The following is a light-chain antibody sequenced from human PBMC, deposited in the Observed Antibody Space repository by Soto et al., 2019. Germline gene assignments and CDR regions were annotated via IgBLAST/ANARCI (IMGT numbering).Light chain of an antibody. V-gene: IGKV1-9*01. J-gene: IGKJ1*01. Sequence: DIHLTQSPSSLSASVGDRVTITCRASQAITNNLAWYQQKPGNPPKLLIYEESTLHSGVPSRFTGSGSGTEFSLTIRGLQPDDFATYYCQQYDSYRTFGQGTKVDI. CDR1: QAITNN. CDR3: QQYDSYRT. CDR2: EES.